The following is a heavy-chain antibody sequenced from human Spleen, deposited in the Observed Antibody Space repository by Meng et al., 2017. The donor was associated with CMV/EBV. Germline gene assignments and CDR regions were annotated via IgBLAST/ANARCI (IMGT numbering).Heavy chain of an antibody. D-gene: IGHD1-7*01. CDR3: ARRTTDDTMDV. CDR2: TSGYNGKT. J-gene: IGHJ6*02. Sequence: ASVQVSCKASGYTLSSYNVHWVRQAPGQGLEWMGWTSGYNGKTNYAEKLQGRVTMTTDTSTSTGYMELRSLRSDDTAVYYCARRTTDDTMDVWGQGTAVTVSS. V-gene: IGHV1-18*04. CDR1: GYTLSSYN.